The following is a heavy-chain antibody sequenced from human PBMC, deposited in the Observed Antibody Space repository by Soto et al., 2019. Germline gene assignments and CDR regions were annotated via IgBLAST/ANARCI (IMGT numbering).Heavy chain of an antibody. CDR2: TYYSGIT. J-gene: IGHJ4*02. CDR1: GVSISNSSYY. CDR3: ARHGSN. V-gene: IGHV4-39*01. Sequence: SETLSLTYTVSGVSISNSSYYWGWIRRPPGKGLEWIGTTYYSGITYYNPSLKSRVTISVDTSKNQFSLKLTSVTAADTAVYYCARHGSNWGQGTLVTVSS.